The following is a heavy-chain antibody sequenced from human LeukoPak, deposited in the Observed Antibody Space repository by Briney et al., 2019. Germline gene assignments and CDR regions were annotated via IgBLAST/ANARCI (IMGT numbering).Heavy chain of an antibody. Sequence: GASVKVSCKASRYPFTSYGISWVRQAPGQGLEWMGWISAYNGNTNYAQKLQGRVTMTTDTSTSTAYMELRSLRSDDTAVYYCVRAEDQDFDCWGQGTLVTVSS. D-gene: IGHD1-14*01. J-gene: IGHJ4*02. CDR3: VRAEDQDFDC. V-gene: IGHV1-18*01. CDR1: RYPFTSYG. CDR2: ISAYNGNT.